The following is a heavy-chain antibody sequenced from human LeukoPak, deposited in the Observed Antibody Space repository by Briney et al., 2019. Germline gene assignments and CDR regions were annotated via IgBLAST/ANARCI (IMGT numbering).Heavy chain of an antibody. D-gene: IGHD4/OR15-4a*01. CDR2: IYYSGIT. CDR3: ARGGANYGWYFDL. J-gene: IGHJ2*01. V-gene: IGHV4-61*01. CDR1: GGSISSSYY. Sequence: TSETLSLTCAVSGGSISSSYYWSWIRQPPGKGLEWIGYIYYSGITNYNPSLKSRVTLSVDTSKNQFSLKLSSVTAADTAVYYCARGGANYGWYFDLWGRGTLVTVSS.